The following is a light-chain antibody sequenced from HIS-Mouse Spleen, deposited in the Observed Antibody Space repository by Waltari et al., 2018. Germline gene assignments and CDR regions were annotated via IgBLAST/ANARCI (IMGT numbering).Light chain of an antibody. CDR3: YSTDSSGNHRV. Sequence: SYELTQPPSVSVSPGQTARITCSGDALPNKYAYWYQQKSGQAPVLVIHEDSKRPSGIPERFPGSSSGTMATLTISGAQVEDEADYYCYSTDSSGNHRVFGGGTKLTVL. CDR2: EDS. J-gene: IGLJ2*01. CDR1: ALPNKY. V-gene: IGLV3-10*01.